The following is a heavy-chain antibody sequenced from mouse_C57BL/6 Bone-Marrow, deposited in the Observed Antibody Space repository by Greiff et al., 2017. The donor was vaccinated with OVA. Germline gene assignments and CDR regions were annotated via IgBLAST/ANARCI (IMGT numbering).Heavy chain of an antibody. CDR1: GYTFTDYE. CDR2: IDPETGGT. V-gene: IGHV1-15*01. J-gene: IGHJ3*01. D-gene: IGHD2-1*01. Sequence: VQLQQSGAELVRPGASVTLSCKASGYTFTDYEMHWVKQTPVHGLEWIGAIDPETGGTAYNQKFKGKAILTADKSSSTAYMELRSLTSEDSAVYYCTRNYRCAYWGQGTLVTVSA. CDR3: TRNYRCAY.